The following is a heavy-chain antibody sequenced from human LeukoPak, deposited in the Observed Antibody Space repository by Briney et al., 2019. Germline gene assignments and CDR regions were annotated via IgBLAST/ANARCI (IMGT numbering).Heavy chain of an antibody. CDR3: ARAVVVAANDAFDI. V-gene: IGHV5-51*01. J-gene: IGHJ3*02. D-gene: IGHD2-15*01. Sequence: GESLKISCKGSGYSFTNYWIAWVRQMPGKGLEWMGIIYPGDSDTRYSLSFQGQVTISADKSISTAYLQWSSLKASDTAMYYCARAVVVAANDAFDIWGQGTMVTVSS. CDR2: IYPGDSDT. CDR1: GYSFTNYW.